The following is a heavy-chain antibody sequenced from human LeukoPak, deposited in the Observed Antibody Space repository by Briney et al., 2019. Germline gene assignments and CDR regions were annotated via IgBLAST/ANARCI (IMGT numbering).Heavy chain of an antibody. V-gene: IGHV4-34*01. Sequence: SETLSLTCTVSGGSISSYYWSWIRQPPGKGLEWIGEINHSGSTNYNPSLKSRVTISVDTSKNQFSLKLSSVTAADTAVYYCATDYDGSGEDAFDIWGQGTMVTVSS. D-gene: IGHD3-22*01. CDR2: INHSGST. CDR3: ATDYDGSGEDAFDI. J-gene: IGHJ3*02. CDR1: GGSISSYY.